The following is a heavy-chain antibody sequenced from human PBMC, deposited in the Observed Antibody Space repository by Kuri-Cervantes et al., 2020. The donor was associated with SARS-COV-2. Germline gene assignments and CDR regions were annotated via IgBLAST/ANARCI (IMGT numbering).Heavy chain of an antibody. V-gene: IGHV3-23*01. CDR3: AKDVNSGTYYVILTGYFDY. CDR2: ISGSGGST. CDR1: GFTFSSYS. D-gene: IGHD3-9*01. J-gene: IGHJ4*02. Sequence: GESLKISCAASGFTFSSYSMSWVRQAPGKGLEWVSAISGSGGSTYYADSVKGRFTISRDNSKNTLYLQMNSLRAEDTAVYYCAKDVNSGTYYVILTGYFDYWGQGTLVTVSS.